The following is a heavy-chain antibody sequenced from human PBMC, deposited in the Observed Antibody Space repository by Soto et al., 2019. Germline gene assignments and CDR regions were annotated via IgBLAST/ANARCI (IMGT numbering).Heavy chain of an antibody. Sequence: GGSLRLSCAASGFTFDDYAMHWVRQAPGKGLEWVSGISWNSGSIGYADSVKGRFTISRDNAKNSLYLQMNSLRAGDTALYYCAKVKGGEAHFDYWGQGTLVTVSS. D-gene: IGHD3-10*01. V-gene: IGHV3-9*01. J-gene: IGHJ4*02. CDR2: ISWNSGSI. CDR3: AKVKGGEAHFDY. CDR1: GFTFDDYA.